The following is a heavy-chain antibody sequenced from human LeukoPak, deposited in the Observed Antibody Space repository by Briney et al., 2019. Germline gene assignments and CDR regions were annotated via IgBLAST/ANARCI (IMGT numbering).Heavy chain of an antibody. CDR2: IWFDGTYK. CDR1: GFTFSSYG. J-gene: IGHJ4*02. Sequence: PGKALRLSCAASGFTFSSYGMHWVRQAPGKGPEWEAVIWFDGTYKYYADSVKGRFTISRDNSKNTLFLQMNSLGAEDTAVYYCARDSVTGGTFDYWGQGTLVTVSS. V-gene: IGHV3-33*01. D-gene: IGHD6-19*01. CDR3: ARDSVTGGTFDY.